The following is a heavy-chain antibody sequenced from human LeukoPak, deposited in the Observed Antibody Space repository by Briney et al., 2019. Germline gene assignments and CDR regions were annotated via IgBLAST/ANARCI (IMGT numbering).Heavy chain of an antibody. J-gene: IGHJ4*02. CDR2: IKQDGSEK. CDR3: AKDNPEDIVPYY. Sequence: GGSLRLSCAASGFTFSSYWMSWVRQAPGKGLGWVANIKQDGSEKYYVDSVKGRFTISRDNAKNSLYLQMNSLRAEDTAVYYCAKDNPEDIVPYYWGQGTLVTVSS. CDR1: GFTFSSYW. D-gene: IGHD2-8*01. V-gene: IGHV3-7*03.